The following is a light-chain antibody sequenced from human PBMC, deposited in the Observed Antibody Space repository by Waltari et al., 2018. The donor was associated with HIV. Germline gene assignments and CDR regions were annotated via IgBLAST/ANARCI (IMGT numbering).Light chain of an antibody. CDR2: EVN. J-gene: IGLJ2*01. Sequence: TQPPSLSVSPGQTAGITCSGDVLSRQYSYWYQQHPGKVPELLIYEVNKRPSGVSNRFSGSKSGNTASLTISGLQAEDEADYYCCSYEITTTSVVFGGGTRLTVL. CDR1: DVLSRQYS. CDR3: CSYEITTTSVV. V-gene: IGLV2-23*02.